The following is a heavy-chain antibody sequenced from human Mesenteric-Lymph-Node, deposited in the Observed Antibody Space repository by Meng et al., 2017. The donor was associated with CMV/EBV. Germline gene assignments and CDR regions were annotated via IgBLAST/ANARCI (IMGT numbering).Heavy chain of an antibody. CDR1: GYSFIDSW. D-gene: IGHD5/OR15-5a*01. J-gene: IGHJ6*02. CDR2: TYPGDSDT. Sequence: GESLKISCEGSGYSFIDSWIAWVRQMPGKGLEWMGITYPGDSDTSYSPSFQGQVTISADKSINTAYLHWSSLKASDTATYYCARRSVYNRGGMDVWGQGTTVTVSS. V-gene: IGHV5-51*01. CDR3: ARRSVYNRGGMDV.